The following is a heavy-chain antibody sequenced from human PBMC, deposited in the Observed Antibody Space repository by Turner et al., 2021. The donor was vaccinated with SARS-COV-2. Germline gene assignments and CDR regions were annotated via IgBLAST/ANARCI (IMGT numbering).Heavy chain of an antibody. Sequence: EVQLVESGGGLVKPGGSLRLSCAASGFTFSSYSMNWVRQAPGKGLEWVSSITSSETYYADSVKGRFTISRDNAKNSLYLQMNSLRAEDTAVYYCVRDKDSSDYYYWGQGTLVTVSS. J-gene: IGHJ4*02. CDR2: ITSSET. D-gene: IGHD3-22*01. V-gene: IGHV3-21*01. CDR3: VRDKDSSDYYY. CDR1: GFTFSSYS.